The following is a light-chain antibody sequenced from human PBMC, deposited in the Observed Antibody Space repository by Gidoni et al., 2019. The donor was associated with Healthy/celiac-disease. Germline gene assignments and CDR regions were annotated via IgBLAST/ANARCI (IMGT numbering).Light chain of an antibody. CDR1: QSISSY. J-gene: IGKJ2*01. CDR3: QQSYSTPYT. V-gene: IGKV1-39*01. CDR2: AAS. Sequence: DIQMTQSPSSPSASVGDRVTITCRASQSISSYLNWYQQKPGKAPKLLIYAASSLQSGVPSRFSGSGSGTDFTLTISSLQPEVFATYYCQQSYSTPYTFGQGTKLEIK.